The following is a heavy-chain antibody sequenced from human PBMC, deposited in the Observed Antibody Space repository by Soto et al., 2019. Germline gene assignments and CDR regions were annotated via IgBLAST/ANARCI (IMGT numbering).Heavy chain of an antibody. CDR2: IYYSGST. Sequence: LETLSLTCTVSGGSVSSGSYYWSWIRQPPGKGLEWIGYIYYSGSTNYNPSLKSRVTISVDTSKNQFSLKLSSVTAADTAVYYCARVSLDNKILGVVLSRYYYGMDVWGQGTTVTVSS. V-gene: IGHV4-61*01. CDR3: ARVSLDNKILGVVLSRYYYGMDV. D-gene: IGHD3-3*01. J-gene: IGHJ6*02. CDR1: GGSVSSGSYY.